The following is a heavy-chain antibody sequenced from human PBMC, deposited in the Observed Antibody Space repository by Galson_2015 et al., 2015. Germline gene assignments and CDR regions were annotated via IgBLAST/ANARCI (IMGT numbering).Heavy chain of an antibody. CDR3: AKTPHYSNYGPDYYYYGMDV. CDR2: IWYDGSNK. D-gene: IGHD4-11*01. V-gene: IGHV3-33*03. Sequence: SLRLSCAASGFTFSSYGMHWVRQAPGKGLECVAVIWYDGSNKYYADSVKGRFTISRDNAKNSLYLQMNSLRAEDTAVYYCAKTPHYSNYGPDYYYYGMDVWGQGTTVTVSS. J-gene: IGHJ6*02. CDR1: GFTFSSYG.